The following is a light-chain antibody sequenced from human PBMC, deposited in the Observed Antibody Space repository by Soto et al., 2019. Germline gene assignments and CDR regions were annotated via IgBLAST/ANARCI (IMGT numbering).Light chain of an antibody. CDR3: QQRSNWPPLT. Sequence: EIGLTQSPATLSLPPGERATLSCRASQSVSSYLAWYQQKPGQAPRLLIYDASNRATGIPARFSGSGSGTDFTLTISSLEPEDFAVYYCQQRSNWPPLTFGGGTKVDIK. V-gene: IGKV3-11*01. CDR1: QSVSSY. J-gene: IGKJ4*01. CDR2: DAS.